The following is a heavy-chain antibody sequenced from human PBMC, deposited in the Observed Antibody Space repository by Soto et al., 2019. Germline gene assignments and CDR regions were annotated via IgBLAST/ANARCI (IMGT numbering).Heavy chain of an antibody. Sequence: QPGGSLRLSCAASGFTFSRFWMSWVRQAPGKGLEWVANIKQDGSEKYYVDSVRGRFSISRDNAKNSLFLQMNSLRAEDTAVYYCARRPYGDYGDYFDYWGQGTLVTVSS. D-gene: IGHD4-17*01. V-gene: IGHV3-7*01. CDR2: IKQDGSEK. J-gene: IGHJ4*02. CDR1: GFTFSRFW. CDR3: ARRPYGDYGDYFDY.